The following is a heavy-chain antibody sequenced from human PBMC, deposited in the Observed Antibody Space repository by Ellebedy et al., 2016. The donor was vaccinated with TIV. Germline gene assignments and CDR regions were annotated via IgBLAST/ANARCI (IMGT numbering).Heavy chain of an antibody. CDR3: ARDVYRHGDSVGLEY. CDR2: ISSGGGNI. CDR1: GFTFASYA. D-gene: IGHD2-21*02. J-gene: IGHJ4*02. V-gene: IGHV3-23*01. Sequence: PGGSLRLSCAGSGFTFASYAMSWIRQAQGQGLEWVSTISSGGGNIFYADSVSGRFTISRDNSRNTVSLQMNSLRADDSAVYYCARDVYRHGDSVGLEYWGQGTLVTVSS.